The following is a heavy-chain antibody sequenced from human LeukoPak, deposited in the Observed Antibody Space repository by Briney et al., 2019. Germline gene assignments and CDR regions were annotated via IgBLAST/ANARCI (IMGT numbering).Heavy chain of an antibody. CDR2: IRTTGET. V-gene: IGHV3-13*01. CDR1: GFTLSSYD. J-gene: IGHJ4*02. CDR3: ARRYGDFSPDDY. D-gene: IGHD4-17*01. Sequence: AGGSLRLSCAASGFTLSSYDMYWVRQTTGKGLEWVSAIRTTGETYYLGSVKGRFTISRDNAKNSLYLQMNILRAEDTAVYYCARRYGDFSPDDYWGQGTLVTVSS.